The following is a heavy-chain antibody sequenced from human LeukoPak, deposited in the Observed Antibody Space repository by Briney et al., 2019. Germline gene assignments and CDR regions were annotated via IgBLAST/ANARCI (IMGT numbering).Heavy chain of an antibody. J-gene: IGHJ4*02. CDR1: GFTFSTYS. CDR3: ARGSTYYDSSGQVPFDY. Sequence: PGGSLRLSCAASGFTFSTYSMNWVRQATGKGLEWVSYISSSSSTIYYADSVKGRFTISRDNAMNSLYLQMNSLRAEDTAVYYCARGSTYYDSSGQVPFDYWGQGTLVTVSS. V-gene: IGHV3-48*01. D-gene: IGHD3-22*01. CDR2: ISSSSSTI.